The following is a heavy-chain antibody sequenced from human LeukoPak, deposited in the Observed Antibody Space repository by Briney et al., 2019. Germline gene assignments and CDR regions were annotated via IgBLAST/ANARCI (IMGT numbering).Heavy chain of an antibody. Sequence: GGSLRLSCAASGFTFSSYEMNWVRQAPGKGLEWVSYISSSGSTIYYADSVKGRFTISRDNAKNSLYLQMNSLRAEDTAVYYCVRDGLELWFGELLSDAFDIWGQGTMVTVSS. CDR3: VRDGLELWFGELLSDAFDI. CDR2: ISSSGSTI. V-gene: IGHV3-48*03. CDR1: GFTFSSYE. J-gene: IGHJ3*02. D-gene: IGHD3-10*01.